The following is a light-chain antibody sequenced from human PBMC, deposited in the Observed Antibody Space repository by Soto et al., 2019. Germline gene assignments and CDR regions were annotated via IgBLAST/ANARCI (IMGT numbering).Light chain of an antibody. Sequence: EIVLTQSPGTLSLSPGERATVSCRSSQGVSNNYLAWYQEKPGQAPRLLIYGASTRATGIPARFSGSGSGTEFTLTISSLQPDDFATYYCQQYNSYSKTFGQGTKVDI. CDR3: QQYNSYSKT. CDR1: QGVSNNY. CDR2: GAS. V-gene: IGKV3-20*01. J-gene: IGKJ1*01.